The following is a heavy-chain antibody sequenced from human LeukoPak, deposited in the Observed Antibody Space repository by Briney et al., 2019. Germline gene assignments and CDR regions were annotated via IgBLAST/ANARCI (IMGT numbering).Heavy chain of an antibody. Sequence: GGCLRLSCAASGFTFSSCAINCVRQAPGKGLEWVSSISGSGSDTYYADSVKGRFTISRDNAKSTLYLQMNSLRAEDTAVYYCAKDRFGDYSFDYWGQGILVAVSS. CDR1: GFTFSSCA. D-gene: IGHD4-17*01. V-gene: IGHV3-23*01. J-gene: IGHJ4*02. CDR3: AKDRFGDYSFDY. CDR2: ISGSGSDT.